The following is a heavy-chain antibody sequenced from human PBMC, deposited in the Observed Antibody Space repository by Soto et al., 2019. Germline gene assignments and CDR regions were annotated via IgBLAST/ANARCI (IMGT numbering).Heavy chain of an antibody. Sequence: EVQLLESGGGLVQPGGSLRLSCAASGFTFSSYAMSWVRQAPGKGLEWVSAISSSGGSTYYADSVKGRFTISRDNSKNTLYLQMNSLRAEDTAVYYCAAGYGDFSYYYYYYYMVVWGKGTTVTVSS. CDR1: GFTFSSYA. CDR3: AAGYGDFSYYYYYYYMVV. J-gene: IGHJ6*03. V-gene: IGHV3-23*01. D-gene: IGHD4-17*01. CDR2: ISSSGGST.